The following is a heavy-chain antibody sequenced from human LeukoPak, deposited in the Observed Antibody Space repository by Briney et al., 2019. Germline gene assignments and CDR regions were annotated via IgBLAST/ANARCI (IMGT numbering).Heavy chain of an antibody. Sequence: PSETLSLTCTVSGGSISNYYWSWIRQPAGKGLEWIGRIYGSGSTSYNPSLKSRVTMSVDTSKNQFSLKVTSVTAADTAVYYCAREGGYYDSSGYQWVDYWGQGTLVTVSS. CDR2: IYGSGST. CDR3: AREGGYYDSSGYQWVDY. CDR1: GGSISNYY. J-gene: IGHJ4*02. V-gene: IGHV4-4*07. D-gene: IGHD3-22*01.